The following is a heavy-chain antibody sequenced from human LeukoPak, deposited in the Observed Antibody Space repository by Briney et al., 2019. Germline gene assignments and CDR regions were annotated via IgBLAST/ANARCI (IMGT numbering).Heavy chain of an antibody. V-gene: IGHV4-39*01. D-gene: IGHD3-3*01. CDR2: IYYSGNT. J-gene: IGHJ4*02. CDR3: ARRKRDSWSGTYYFDY. CDR1: GGSISSYY. Sequence: SETLSLTCTVSGGSISSYYWGWIRQPPGKGLEWIGNIYYSGNTYCNPSLKSRVTISVDTSKNQFSLRLSSVTAADTAVYYCARRKRDSWSGTYYFDYWGRGPLVTVSS.